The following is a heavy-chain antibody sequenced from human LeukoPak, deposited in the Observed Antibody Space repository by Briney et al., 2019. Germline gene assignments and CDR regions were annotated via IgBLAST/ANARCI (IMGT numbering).Heavy chain of an antibody. CDR3: ASDRYSVFWSGYYSPPRPDYYYYYYMDV. D-gene: IGHD3-3*01. J-gene: IGHJ6*03. V-gene: IGHV6-1*01. CDR1: ADSVSSDRAA. Sequence: SQTLSLTCAISADSVSSDRAAWNWIRQSPSRGLEWLGRTYYRSKWYNDYAVSVKSRITINPDTSKTQFSLQLNSVTPADTAVYYCASDRYSVFWSGYYSPPRPDYYYYYYMDVWGKGTTVTVSS. CDR2: TYYRSKWYN.